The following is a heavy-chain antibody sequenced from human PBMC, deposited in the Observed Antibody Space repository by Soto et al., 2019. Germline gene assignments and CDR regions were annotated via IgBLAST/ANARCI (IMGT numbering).Heavy chain of an antibody. Sequence: QVQLQESGPGLVKPSQTLSLTCTVSGGSISSGGYYWSWIRQHPGKGLEWIGYIYYSGSTYYNPSRKSRVTISVDTSKNQFSLKLSSVTAADTAVYYCARESSYGDSFGFDPWGQGTLVTVSS. J-gene: IGHJ5*02. CDR1: GGSISSGGYY. CDR2: IYYSGST. D-gene: IGHD4-17*01. CDR3: ARESSYGDSFGFDP. V-gene: IGHV4-31*03.